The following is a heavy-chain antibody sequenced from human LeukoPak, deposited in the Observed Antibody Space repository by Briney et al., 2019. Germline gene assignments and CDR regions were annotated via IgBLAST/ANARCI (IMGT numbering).Heavy chain of an antibody. CDR2: INHSGST. J-gene: IGHJ3*02. CDR3: ARERYYDSSGYYGERDAFDI. D-gene: IGHD3-22*01. V-gene: IGHV4-34*01. Sequence: SETLSLTCAVYGGSFSGYYCSWIRQPPGKGLEWIREINHSGSTNYNPSIKSRVTISVDTSKNQCSLKLSSVTAADTAVYYCARERYYDSSGYYGERDAFDIWGQGTMVTVSS. CDR1: GGSFSGYY.